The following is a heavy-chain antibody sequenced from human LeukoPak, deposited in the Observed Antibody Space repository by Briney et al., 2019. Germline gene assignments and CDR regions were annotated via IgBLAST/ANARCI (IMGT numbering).Heavy chain of an antibody. J-gene: IGHJ4*02. CDR3: ASVFIPGIAAAGSSGGGY. D-gene: IGHD6-13*01. CDR1: GYTFTSYY. Sequence: ASVKVSCKASGYTFTSYYTHWVRQAPGQGLEWMGIINPSGGSTSYAQKFQGRVTMTRDTSTSTVYMELSSLRSEDTAVYYCASVFIPGIAAAGSSGGGYWGQGTLVTVSS. CDR2: INPSGGST. V-gene: IGHV1-46*01.